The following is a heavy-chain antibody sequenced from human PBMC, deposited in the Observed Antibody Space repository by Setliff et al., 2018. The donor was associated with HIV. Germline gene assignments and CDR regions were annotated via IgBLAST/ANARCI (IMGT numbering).Heavy chain of an antibody. Sequence: GASVKVSCKASGYTFTSYGISWVRQAPGQGLEWMGWISAYNGNTNYAQKLQGRVTMTTDTSTSTAYMELRSLRSDDTAVYYCASRSYGSSDYYYYMVVWGKGTTVTVSS. CDR3: ASRSYGSSDYYYYMVV. V-gene: IGHV1-18*01. CDR1: GYTFTSYG. CDR2: ISAYNGNT. D-gene: IGHD5-18*01. J-gene: IGHJ6*03.